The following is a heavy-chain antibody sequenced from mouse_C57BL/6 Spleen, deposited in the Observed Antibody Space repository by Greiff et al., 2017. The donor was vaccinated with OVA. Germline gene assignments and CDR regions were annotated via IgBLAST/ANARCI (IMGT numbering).Heavy chain of an antibody. CDR1: GFTFSSYG. V-gene: IGHV5-6*02. J-gene: IGHJ1*03. Sequence: EVNLVESGGDLVKPGGSLKLSCAASGFTFSSYGMSWVRQTPDKRLEWVATISSGGSYTYYPDSVKGRFTISRDNAKNTLYLQMSSLKSEDTAMYYCARRGTTVVASWYFDVWGTGTTVTVSS. CDR2: ISSGGSYT. CDR3: ARRGTTVVASWYFDV. D-gene: IGHD1-1*01.